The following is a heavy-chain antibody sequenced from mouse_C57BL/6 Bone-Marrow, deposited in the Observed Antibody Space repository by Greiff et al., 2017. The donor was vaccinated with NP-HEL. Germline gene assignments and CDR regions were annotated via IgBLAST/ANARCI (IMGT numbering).Heavy chain of an antibody. D-gene: IGHD2-4*01. CDR3: TTDDYGPLYYFDY. CDR2: IDPEDGDT. J-gene: IGHJ2*01. CDR1: GFNIKDYY. V-gene: IGHV14-1*01. Sequence: EVKLQQSGAELVRPGASVKLSCTASGFNIKDYYMHWVKQRPEQGLEWIGRIDPEDGDTEYAPKFQGKATMTADTSSNTAYLQLSSLTSEDTAVYYCTTDDYGPLYYFDYWGQGTTLTVSS.